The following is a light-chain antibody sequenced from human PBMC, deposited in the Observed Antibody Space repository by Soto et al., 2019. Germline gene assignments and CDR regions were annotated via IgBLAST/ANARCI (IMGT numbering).Light chain of an antibody. CDR2: WAS. Sequence: DIVMTQSPDSLAVSLGERATINCKSSQSVLYSSNNKNYLAWYQQKPEQPPKLLIYWASTRESGLPDRFSGSGSGTDFTLTISSLQAEDVAVYYCQQYYSTPIPFGQGTRLEIK. CDR3: QQYYSTPIP. CDR1: QSVLYSSNNKNY. V-gene: IGKV4-1*01. J-gene: IGKJ5*01.